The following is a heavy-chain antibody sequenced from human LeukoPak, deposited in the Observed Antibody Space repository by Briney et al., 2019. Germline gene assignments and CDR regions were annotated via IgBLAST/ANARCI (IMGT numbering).Heavy chain of an antibody. D-gene: IGHD3-22*01. Sequence: GGSLRLSCAASGFTFSSYEMNWVRQAPGKWLEWVSYISSSGSTIYYADSVKGRFTISRDNAKNSLYLQMNSLRAEDTAVYYCARESMIVAGAHDYWGQGTLVTVFS. J-gene: IGHJ4*02. CDR2: ISSSGSTI. CDR1: GFTFSSYE. CDR3: ARESMIVAGAHDY. V-gene: IGHV3-48*03.